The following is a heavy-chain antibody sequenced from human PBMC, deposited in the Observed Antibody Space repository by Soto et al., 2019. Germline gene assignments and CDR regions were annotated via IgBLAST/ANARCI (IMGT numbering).Heavy chain of an antibody. V-gene: IGHV4-4*07. D-gene: IGHD5-12*01. CDR3: ARVVDSGLGAYNWFDP. CDR1: GGSIRSYY. J-gene: IGHJ5*02. Sequence: SETLSLTCTVSGGSIRSYYWTWIRQPAGKGMEWIGRIYSSGHTMYNPSLQSRVTLSVDTPKNRFSLELSSVAAADTAVYYCARVVDSGLGAYNWFDPWGQGIMVTVSS. CDR2: IYSSGHT.